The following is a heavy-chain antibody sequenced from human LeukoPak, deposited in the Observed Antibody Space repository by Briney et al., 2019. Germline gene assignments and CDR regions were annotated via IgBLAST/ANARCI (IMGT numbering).Heavy chain of an antibody. D-gene: IGHD3-22*01. Sequence: GGSLRLSCAASGFTFSSYWMHWVRQTPGKGLVWVSRMNSDGSSTTYADSVEGRFTIFRDNAKNTLYLQMTSLRAEDTAVYYCARGHRYDSSGYPEYFQHWGQGTLVTVSS. CDR1: GFTFSSYW. V-gene: IGHV3-74*01. CDR3: ARGHRYDSSGYPEYFQH. CDR2: MNSDGSST. J-gene: IGHJ1*01.